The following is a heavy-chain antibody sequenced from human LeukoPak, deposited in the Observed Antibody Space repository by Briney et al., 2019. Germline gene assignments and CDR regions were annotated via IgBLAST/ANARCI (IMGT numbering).Heavy chain of an antibody. CDR3: ARGAYDFWSGYYIWFDY. Sequence: PGGSLRLSCAASGFTFSSYSMNWVRQAPGKGLEWVSSISSSSSYIYYADSVKGRFTISRDNAKNSLYLQMNSLRAEDTAVYYCARGAYDFWSGYYIWFDYWGQGTLVTVSS. V-gene: IGHV3-21*01. CDR2: ISSSSSYI. D-gene: IGHD3-3*01. J-gene: IGHJ4*02. CDR1: GFTFSSYS.